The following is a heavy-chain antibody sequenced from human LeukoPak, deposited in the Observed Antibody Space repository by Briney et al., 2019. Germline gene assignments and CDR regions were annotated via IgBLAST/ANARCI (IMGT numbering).Heavy chain of an antibody. J-gene: IGHJ4*02. Sequence: GGSLRLSCAASGFTFTYYGMHWVRQAPGKGLEWVALMSHDGSNKYYADSVKGRFTISRDNSKNTLYLQMNSLRAEDTAVYYCARGIGYSYIDYWGQGTLVTVSS. CDR2: MSHDGSNK. CDR1: GFTFTYYG. D-gene: IGHD5-18*01. CDR3: ARGIGYSYIDY. V-gene: IGHV3-30*03.